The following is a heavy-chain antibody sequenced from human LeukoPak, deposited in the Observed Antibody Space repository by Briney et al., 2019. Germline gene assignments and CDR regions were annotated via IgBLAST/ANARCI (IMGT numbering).Heavy chain of an antibody. CDR1: GFTVSSNY. CDR2: IYSGGST. V-gene: IGHV3-53*01. Sequence: GGSLRLSCAASGFTVSSNYMSWVRQAPGKGLEWVSVIYSGGSTYYADSVKGRFTISRDNSKNTLYLQMNSLRAEDTAVYYCASGSGSYRTPYYYMDVWGTGATVTVSS. J-gene: IGHJ6*03. CDR3: ASGSGSYRTPYYYMDV. D-gene: IGHD3-10*01.